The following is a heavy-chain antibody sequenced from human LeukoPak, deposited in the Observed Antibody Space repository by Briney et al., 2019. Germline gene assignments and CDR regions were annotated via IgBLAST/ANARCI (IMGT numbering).Heavy chain of an antibody. CDR2: ISSSSSYI. D-gene: IGHD6-19*01. J-gene: IGHJ4*02. Sequence: GGSLRLSCAASGFTFSSYSMNWVRQAPGKGLEWVSSISSSSSYIYYADSVRGRFTISRDNAKNSLYLQMDSLRVEDTAFYYCAKDNRRHYTSGPNPDSLHWGQGALVTVSS. V-gene: IGHV3-21*04. CDR3: AKDNRRHYTSGPNPDSLH. CDR1: GFTFSSYS.